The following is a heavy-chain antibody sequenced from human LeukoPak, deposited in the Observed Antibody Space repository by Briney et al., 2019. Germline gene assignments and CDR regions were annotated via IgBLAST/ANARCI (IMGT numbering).Heavy chain of an antibody. CDR1: GFTFSSYA. CDR2: ISYDGSNK. Sequence: GGSLRLSCAASGFTFSSYAMHWVRQAPGKGLEWVAVISYDGSNKYYADSVKGRFTISRDSSKNTVYLQMNSLRDEDTALYYCAKSPYRGGSSWTEFDYWGQGTLVTVSS. J-gene: IGHJ4*02. V-gene: IGHV3-30-3*02. D-gene: IGHD6-13*01. CDR3: AKSPYRGGSSWTEFDY.